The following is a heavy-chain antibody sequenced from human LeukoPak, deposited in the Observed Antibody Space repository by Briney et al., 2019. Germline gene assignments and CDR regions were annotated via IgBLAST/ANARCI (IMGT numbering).Heavy chain of an antibody. CDR2: LSGSGDYT. Sequence: TGGSLRLSCAASGFTFSSYAMNWVRQAPGKGLEWVSSLSGSGDYTYCADSVKGRFTISRDNSKNTLYLQMNSLRAEDTAVYDCANTTGYYSSSPLDYWGQGTLVTVSS. V-gene: IGHV3-23*01. D-gene: IGHD3-9*01. CDR3: ANTTGYYSSSPLDY. J-gene: IGHJ4*02. CDR1: GFTFSSYA.